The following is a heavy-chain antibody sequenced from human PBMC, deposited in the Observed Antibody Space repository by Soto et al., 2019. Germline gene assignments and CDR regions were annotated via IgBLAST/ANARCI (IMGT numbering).Heavy chain of an antibody. Sequence: PGGSLRLSCAASGFTFSSYGMHWVRQAPGKGLEWVAVIWYDGSNKYYADSVKGRFTISRDNSKNTLYLQMNSLRAEDTAVYYCARAGFYGPDAFGIWGQGTMVTVSS. D-gene: IGHD4-17*01. J-gene: IGHJ3*02. CDR3: ARAGFYGPDAFGI. CDR1: GFTFSSYG. V-gene: IGHV3-33*01. CDR2: IWYDGSNK.